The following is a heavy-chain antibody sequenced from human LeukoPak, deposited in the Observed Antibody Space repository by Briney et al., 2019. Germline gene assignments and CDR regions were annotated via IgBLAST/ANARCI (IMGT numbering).Heavy chain of an antibody. CDR1: AYPFTVYY. Sequence: ASVTLSFKASAYPFTVYYIHWVRQAHGQGHEWMGWINPNSGGTNYAQKFQGRVTMTSDTSITTAYMDLSRLTSDDTAVYYCAREISDYASAYWGQGTLVTVSS. D-gene: IGHD4-17*01. CDR3: AREISDYASAY. CDR2: INPNSGGT. V-gene: IGHV1-2*02. J-gene: IGHJ4*02.